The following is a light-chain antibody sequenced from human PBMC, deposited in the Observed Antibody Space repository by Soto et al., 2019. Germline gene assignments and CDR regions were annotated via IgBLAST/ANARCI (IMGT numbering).Light chain of an antibody. CDR3: QQYGSSPLT. J-gene: IGKJ1*01. Sequence: EILLTQSPGTLSLSPGERATLSCRASQSVSSTYLYWYQQKPGQAPRLLIYGASTRATGIPDRFSGSGSGKDFTLTISRLEPEDFAVYYCQQYGSSPLTFGQGTKVEIK. V-gene: IGKV3-20*01. CDR2: GAS. CDR1: QSVSSTY.